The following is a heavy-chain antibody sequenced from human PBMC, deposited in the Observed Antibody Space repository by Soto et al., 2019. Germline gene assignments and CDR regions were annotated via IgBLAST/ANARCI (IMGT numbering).Heavy chain of an antibody. J-gene: IGHJ5*02. CDR1: GGSISSGGYS. V-gene: IGHV4-61*08. CDR3: ARWKGYDILTGYYHWFDP. CDR2: IYYSGST. Sequence: PSETLSLTCAVSGGSISSGGYSWSWIRHPPGKGLEWIGYIYYSGSTNYNPSLKSRVTISVDTSKNQFSLKLSSVTAADTAVYYCARWKGYDILTGYYHWFDPWGQGTLVTVSS. D-gene: IGHD3-9*01.